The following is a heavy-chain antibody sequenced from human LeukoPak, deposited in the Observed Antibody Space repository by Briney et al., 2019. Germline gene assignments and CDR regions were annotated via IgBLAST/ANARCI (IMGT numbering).Heavy chain of an antibody. D-gene: IGHD3-22*01. CDR3: AREQHDSSVNAEYFQH. CDR2: IIPIFGTA. Sequence: SVKVSCKASGGTFSSYAISWVRQAPGQGLEWMGRIIPIFGTANYAQKFQGRVTITTDESTSTAYMELSSLRSEDTAVYYCAREQHDSSVNAEYFQHWGQGILVTVSS. CDR1: GGTFSSYA. V-gene: IGHV1-69*05. J-gene: IGHJ1*01.